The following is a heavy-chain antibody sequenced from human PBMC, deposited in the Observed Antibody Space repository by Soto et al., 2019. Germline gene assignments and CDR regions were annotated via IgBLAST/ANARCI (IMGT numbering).Heavy chain of an antibody. CDR2: IYHSGST. J-gene: IGHJ3*02. D-gene: IGHD3-10*01. CDR1: GGSISSGGYS. CDR3: TRGSGSYWHDAFDI. V-gene: IGHV4-30-2*01. Sequence: PSETLSLTCAVSGGSISSGGYSWSWIRQPPGKGLEWIGYIYHSGSTYYNPSLKSRVTISVDRSKNQFSLKLSSVTAADTAVYYCTRGSGSYWHDAFDIWGQGTMVTVSS.